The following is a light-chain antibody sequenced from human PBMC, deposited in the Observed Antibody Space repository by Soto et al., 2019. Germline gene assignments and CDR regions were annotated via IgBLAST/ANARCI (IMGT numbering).Light chain of an antibody. CDR1: SSDAGGYNY. J-gene: IGLJ1*01. CDR2: EVS. CDR3: SSYTSSRAYV. V-gene: IGLV2-14*01. Sequence: QSALTQPASVSGSPGQSITISCTATSSDAGGYNYFSWYQQQSGKATKLMIHEVSNRPSGVSNRFSGSRSGNTASLTISGLQAEDEADYYCSSYTSSRAYVFGIGTKVTVL.